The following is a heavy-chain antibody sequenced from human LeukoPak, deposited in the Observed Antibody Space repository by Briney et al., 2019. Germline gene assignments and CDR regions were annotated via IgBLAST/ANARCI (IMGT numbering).Heavy chain of an antibody. J-gene: IGHJ4*02. CDR2: INHSGST. CDR1: GGSFSGYY. V-gene: IGHV4-34*01. D-gene: IGHD6-6*01. Sequence: SSETLSLTCAVYGGSFSGYYWSWIRQPPGKGLEWIGEINHSGSTNYNPSLKSRVTISVDTSKNQFSLKLSSVTAADTAVYYCARLIAARPLRVLDYWGQGTLVTVSS. CDR3: ARLIAARPLRVLDY.